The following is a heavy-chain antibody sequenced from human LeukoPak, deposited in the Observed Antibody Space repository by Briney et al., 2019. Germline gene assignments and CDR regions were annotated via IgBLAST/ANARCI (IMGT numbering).Heavy chain of an antibody. V-gene: IGHV4-39*01. D-gene: IGHD3-10*01. CDR2: IYYSGSN. Sequence: SETLSLTCTVSGGSISSSTYYWGWIRQPPGKGLEWIGSIYYSGSNYYNPSLKSRVTISVDTSKNQFSLRLTSVTAADTAVYYCASQYYYGSGIDLPSDYWGQGTLVTVSS. CDR3: ASQYYYGSGIDLPSDY. J-gene: IGHJ4*02. CDR1: GGSISSSTYY.